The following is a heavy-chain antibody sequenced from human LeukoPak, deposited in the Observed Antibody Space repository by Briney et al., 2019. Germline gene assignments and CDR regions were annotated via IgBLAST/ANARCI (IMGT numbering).Heavy chain of an antibody. CDR1: GFTFSSYA. D-gene: IGHD2-15*01. J-gene: IGHJ3*02. CDR2: ISGSGGST. V-gene: IGHV3-23*01. CDR3: AKERNDCSGGSCYYLDAFDI. Sequence: PGGSLRLSCAASGFTFSSYAMSWVRQAPGKGLEWVSAISGSGGSTYYADSVKGRFTISRDNSKNTLYLQMNSLRAEDTAVYYCAKERNDCSGGSCYYLDAFDIWGQGTMVTVSS.